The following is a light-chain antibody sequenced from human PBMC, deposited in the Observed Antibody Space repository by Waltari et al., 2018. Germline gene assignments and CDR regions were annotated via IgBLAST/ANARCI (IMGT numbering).Light chain of an antibody. V-gene: IGLV2-14*03. CDR3: SSYTSSSTYV. J-gene: IGLJ1*01. Sequence: QSALTQSASVSGSPGQSITISCIGTSSDIGSYNYVSWYQQHPGKAPKLMIYDVTKRPSGVSDRFSGSKSGNTASLTISGLQAEDEADYYRSSYTSSSTYVFGTGTKVTVL. CDR1: SSDIGSYNY. CDR2: DVT.